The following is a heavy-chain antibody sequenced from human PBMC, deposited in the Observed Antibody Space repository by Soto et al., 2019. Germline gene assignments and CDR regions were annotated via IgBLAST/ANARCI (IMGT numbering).Heavy chain of an antibody. D-gene: IGHD6-13*01. Sequence: GGSLRLSFGASGINFRTFGMNWVPRAPGGGLEGVASISSRGSFIFYADSVKGRFTISRDNAEKSLYLQMNSLRGEDTALYYCAREPEGIAAALDYWGQGTLVTVSS. J-gene: IGHJ4*02. CDR1: GINFRTFG. CDR3: AREPEGIAAALDY. V-gene: IGHV3-21*01. CDR2: ISSRGSFI.